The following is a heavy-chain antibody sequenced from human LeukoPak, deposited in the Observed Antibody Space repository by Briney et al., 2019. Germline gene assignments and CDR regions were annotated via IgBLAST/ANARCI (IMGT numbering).Heavy chain of an antibody. D-gene: IGHD3-22*01. Sequence: GGSLRLSCAASGFTFSSYAMSWVRQAPGKGLEWVSAISGSGGSTYYADSVKGRFTISRDNSKNTLYLQMNSLRAEDTAVYYCAKNGHYYDSSGYFDYWGQGTLVTVAS. CDR2: ISGSGGST. J-gene: IGHJ4*02. V-gene: IGHV3-23*01. CDR3: AKNGHYYDSSGYFDY. CDR1: GFTFSSYA.